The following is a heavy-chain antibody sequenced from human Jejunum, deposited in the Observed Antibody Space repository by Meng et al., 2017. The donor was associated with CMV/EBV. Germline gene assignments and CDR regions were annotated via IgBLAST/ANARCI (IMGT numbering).Heavy chain of an antibody. Sequence: FSVGSNYMTWIRQTPERGLEWVSVIYVNGKTEYVESVKGRFTISRDSSKNILYLQMNSLRVEDTAIYYCARSGFPPNGLFPEQRYDPWGQGTLVTVSS. J-gene: IGHJ5*02. CDR1: FSVGSNY. CDR3: ARSGFPPNGLFPEQRYDP. D-gene: IGHD2-8*01. CDR2: IYVNGKT. V-gene: IGHV3-53*01.